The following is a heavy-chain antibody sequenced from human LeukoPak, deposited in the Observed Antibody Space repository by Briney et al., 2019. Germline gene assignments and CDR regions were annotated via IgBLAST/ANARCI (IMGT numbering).Heavy chain of an antibody. CDR2: IKHDGSEQ. Sequence: GGSLRLSCAASGFTFSTYSMNWVRQAPGKGLEWVANIKHDGSEQIYVDSVKGRFTISRDNAKDSVYLQMNSLRAEDTAVYYCTRGLGEHGGVSDRWGQGTLVIVS. CDR1: GFTFSTYS. D-gene: IGHD3-16*01. CDR3: TRGLGEHGGVSDR. J-gene: IGHJ5*02. V-gene: IGHV3-7*01.